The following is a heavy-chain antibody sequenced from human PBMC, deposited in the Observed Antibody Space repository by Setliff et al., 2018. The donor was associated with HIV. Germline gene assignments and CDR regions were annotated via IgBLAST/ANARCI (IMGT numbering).Heavy chain of an antibody. CDR1: EFTLSGYS. V-gene: IGHV3-23*01. Sequence: GGSLRLSCAASEFTLSGYSMSWVRQVPGKGLEWVSAIDPSGSRIFYSDSVMGRFTISRDNSKNTLYLQMNSLTAEDTAVYYCAKVDNGHCTSASCRDFDYWGQGTLVTVSS. J-gene: IGHJ4*02. CDR2: IDPSGSRI. D-gene: IGHD2-2*03. CDR3: AKVDNGHCTSASCRDFDY.